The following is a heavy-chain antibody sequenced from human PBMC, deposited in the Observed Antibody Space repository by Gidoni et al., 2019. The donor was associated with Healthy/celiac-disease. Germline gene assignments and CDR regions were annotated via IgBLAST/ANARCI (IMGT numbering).Heavy chain of an antibody. CDR2: IYWDDDK. Sequence: QITLKESGPTLVKPTQTLTLTCTFSGFSLSTSGVGVGWIRQPPGKALEWLALIYWDDDKRYSPSLKSRLTITKDTSKNQVVLTMTNMDPVDTATYYCAHRLPTVTTFSCFDYWGQGTLVTVSS. J-gene: IGHJ4*02. CDR3: AHRLPTVTTFSCFDY. D-gene: IGHD4-17*01. CDR1: GFSLSTSGVG. V-gene: IGHV2-5*02.